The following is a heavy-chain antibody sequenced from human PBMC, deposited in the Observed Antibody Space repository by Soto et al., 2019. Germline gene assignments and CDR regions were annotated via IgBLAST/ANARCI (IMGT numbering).Heavy chain of an antibody. V-gene: IGHV5-51*01. D-gene: IGHD6-13*01. Sequence: GESLKISCKGSGYSFTSYWIGWVRQMPGKGLEWMGIIYPGDSDTRYSPSFQGQVTISADKSISTAYLQWSSLKASDTAMYYCARGIPAADYYYGMDVWGQGTTVTVSS. J-gene: IGHJ6*02. CDR1: GYSFTSYW. CDR3: ARGIPAADYYYGMDV. CDR2: IYPGDSDT.